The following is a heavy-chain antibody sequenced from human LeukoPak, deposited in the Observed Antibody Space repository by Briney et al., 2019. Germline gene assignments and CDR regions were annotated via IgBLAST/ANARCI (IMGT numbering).Heavy chain of an antibody. J-gene: IGHJ1*01. Sequence: PGGSLRLSCAASGFTFSSYAMHWVRQAPGKGLEWVAVISYDGSNKYYADSVKGRFTISRDNVQNSMYLQMNSLRVEDTAVYYCTSWGDTTAEYFQRWGQGTLVTVSS. CDR1: GFTFSSYA. D-gene: IGHD2-21*02. CDR2: ISYDGSNK. V-gene: IGHV3-30-3*01. CDR3: TSWGDTTAEYFQR.